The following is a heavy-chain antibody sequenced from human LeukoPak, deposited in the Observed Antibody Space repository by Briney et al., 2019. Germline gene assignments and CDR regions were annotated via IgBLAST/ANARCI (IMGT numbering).Heavy chain of an antibody. J-gene: IGHJ3*02. V-gene: IGHV1-2*02. CDR2: INPNSGGT. Sequence: ASVKVSCKASGYTFTGYYMHWVRQAPGQGLEWMGWINPNSGGTNYAQKFQGRVTMTRDTSISTAYMELSRLRSEDTAVYYCARGDYPKGDAFDIWGQGTMVTVSS. CDR1: GYTFTGYY. D-gene: IGHD4-17*01. CDR3: ARGDYPKGDAFDI.